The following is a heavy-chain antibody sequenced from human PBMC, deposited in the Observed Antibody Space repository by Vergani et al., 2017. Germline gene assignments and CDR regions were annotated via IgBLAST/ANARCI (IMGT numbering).Heavy chain of an antibody. V-gene: IGHV1-8*01. D-gene: IGHD3-10*01. J-gene: IGHJ5*02. CDR2: MNPNSGTT. CDR1: GYSFSSYD. Sequence: QVQLVQSGAEVKKPGASVKVSCRASGYSFSSYDISWVRQATGQGLEWMGWMNPNSGTTGYAQKFQGRVTMTRNTSINTAYMELSRLRSDDTAVYYCARPYGSGNNWFDPWGQGTLVTVSS. CDR3: ARPYGSGNNWFDP.